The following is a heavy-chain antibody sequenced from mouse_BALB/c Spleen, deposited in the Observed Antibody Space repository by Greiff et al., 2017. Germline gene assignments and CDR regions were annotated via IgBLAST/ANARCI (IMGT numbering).Heavy chain of an antibody. CDR2: IDPANGNT. J-gene: IGHJ3*01. V-gene: IGHV14-3*02. Sequence: EVKLMESGAELVKPGASVKLSCTASGFNIKDTYMHWVKQRPEQGLEWIGRIDPANGNTKYDPKFQGKATITADTSSNTAYLQLSSLTSEDTAVYYCARSLYYGNYGAWFAYWGQGTLVTVSA. D-gene: IGHD2-1*01. CDR3: ARSLYYGNYGAWFAY. CDR1: GFNIKDTY.